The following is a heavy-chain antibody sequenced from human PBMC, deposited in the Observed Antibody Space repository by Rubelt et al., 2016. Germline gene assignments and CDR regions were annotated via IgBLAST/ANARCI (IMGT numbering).Heavy chain of an antibody. Sequence: QVQLQQWGAGLLKPSETLSLTCAVYGGSFSGYYWSWIRQPPGKGLEWIGEINHSGSTNYNPSPKSRVTLSVDTSKNQCSRKMSSVTAADTAVYYCARGIVGATRSSYYGMDVWGQGTTVTVSS. D-gene: IGHD1-26*01. V-gene: IGHV4-34*01. CDR2: INHSGST. J-gene: IGHJ6*02. CDR1: GGSFSGYY. CDR3: ARGIVGATRSSYYGMDV.